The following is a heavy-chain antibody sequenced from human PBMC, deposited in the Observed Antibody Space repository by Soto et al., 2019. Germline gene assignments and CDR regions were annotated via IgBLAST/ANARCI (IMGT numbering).Heavy chain of an antibody. CDR3: ARENFHSYYGMDV. V-gene: IGHV3-11*01. J-gene: IGHJ6*02. CDR2: ISETGNTT. Sequence: QAQLVESGGGLVKPGGSLRLSCAASGFTFSDYHMSWIRQAPGKGLEWVSYISETGNTTHYADSVKGRFTISRDNAKKSLYLQMNSLRAEDTAGYYCARENFHSYYGMDVWGQGTTVAVSS. CDR1: GFTFSDYH. D-gene: IGHD1-7*01.